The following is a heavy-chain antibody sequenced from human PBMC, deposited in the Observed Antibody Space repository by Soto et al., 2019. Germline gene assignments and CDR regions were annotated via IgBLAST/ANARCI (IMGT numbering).Heavy chain of an antibody. J-gene: IGHJ4*02. CDR3: AYSSTPFDY. V-gene: IGHV3-23*01. Sequence: GGSLRLCCAASGFTFSSYAMSWVRQAPGKGLEWVSAISGSGGSTYYADSVKGRFTIPRDNSKNTLYLQMNSLSAEDTAVYYCAYSSTPFDYWGQGTLVTVSS. CDR1: GFTFSSYA. D-gene: IGHD6-13*01. CDR2: ISGSGGST.